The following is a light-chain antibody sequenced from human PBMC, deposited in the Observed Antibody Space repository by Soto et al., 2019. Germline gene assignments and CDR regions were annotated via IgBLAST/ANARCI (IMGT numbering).Light chain of an antibody. J-gene: IGKJ1*01. V-gene: IGKV3-11*01. CDR2: DAS. Sequence: EIVLTQSPATLSLSPGERATLSCRASQSVSSFLAWYQQKPGQAPRLLISDASNRATGIPGRFSGSGSGTDVSLTISSLEPEDFAVNYCQQPSNWPWTFGQVTKVEIK. CDR3: QQPSNWPWT. CDR1: QSVSSF.